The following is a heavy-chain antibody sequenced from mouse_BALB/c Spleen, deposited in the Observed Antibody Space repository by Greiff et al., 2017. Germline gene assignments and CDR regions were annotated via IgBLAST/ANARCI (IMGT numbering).Heavy chain of an antibody. CDR2: IWGGGST. CDR3: AGDDYYYGSTYAMDY. CDR1: GSSLSRYS. J-gene: IGHJ4*01. D-gene: IGHD1-1*01. Sequence: VQVVESGPGLVAPSQSLTITCTVSGSSLSRYSVHWVRQPPGKGLEWLGMIWGGGSTDYNSAHKNRLSISKDNTKSQVYLNMNSLQTDDTSMYYCAGDDYYYGSTYAMDYWGQGTSVTVSS. V-gene: IGHV2-6-4*01.